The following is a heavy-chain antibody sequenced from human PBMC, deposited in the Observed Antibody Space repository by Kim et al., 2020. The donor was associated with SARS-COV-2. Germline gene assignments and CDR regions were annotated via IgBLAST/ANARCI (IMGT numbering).Heavy chain of an antibody. V-gene: IGHV3-30*18. CDR1: GFTFSNYG. CDR2: ISYDGSNK. D-gene: IGHD2-15*01. Sequence: GGSLRLSCAASGFTFSNYGMHWVRQAPGKGLEWVAVISYDGSNKYYADSVKGRFTISRDNSKNTLYLQMNSLRVEDTAVYYCAKVPTRVDSGDWWGQGTLVTVSS. J-gene: IGHJ4*02. CDR3: AKVPTRVDSGDW.